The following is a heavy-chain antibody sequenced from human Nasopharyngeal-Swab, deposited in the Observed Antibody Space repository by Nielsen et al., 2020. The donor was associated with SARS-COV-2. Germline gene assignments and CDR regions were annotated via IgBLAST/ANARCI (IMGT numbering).Heavy chain of an antibody. D-gene: IGHD1-1*01. CDR1: GFTFSDYY. Sequence: GESLKISCAASGFTFSDYYVSWIRQAPGKGLEWVLYISSSGSTIYYADSVKGRFTISRDNAKNSLYLQMNSLRAEDTAVYYCARDSATGTTLSWGPYRYYYCMDVWGQGTTVTVSS. V-gene: IGHV3-11*01. CDR2: ISSSGSTI. CDR3: ARDSATGTTLSWGPYRYYYCMDV. J-gene: IGHJ6*02.